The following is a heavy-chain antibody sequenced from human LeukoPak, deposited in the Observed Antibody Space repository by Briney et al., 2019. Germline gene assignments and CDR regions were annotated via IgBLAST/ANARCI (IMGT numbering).Heavy chain of an antibody. J-gene: IGHJ4*02. V-gene: IGHV4-4*07. CDR1: GDSITSYY. Sequence: PSETLSLTCTVSGDSITSYYWSWIRQPAGKGLEWIGRINISGNTNYNPSLKSRVTKSLDTSKNQISLKLSAVTAADTAVYYCARDPLKGFDYWGQGMLVTVSS. CDR3: ARDPLKGFDY. CDR2: INISGNT.